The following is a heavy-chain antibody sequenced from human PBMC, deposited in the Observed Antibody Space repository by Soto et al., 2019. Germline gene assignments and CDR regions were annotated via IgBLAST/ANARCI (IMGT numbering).Heavy chain of an antibody. Sequence: SETLSLTCTVSGGSISSGGYFWRWVRQHPGKGLEWIGNIYYSGRTYYNPSLKSRVTISVDTSKNQFSLNLSSVTAADTAVYYCARFAKEENPKVGSWYYFDYWGQGTRVTVSS. V-gene: IGHV4-31*03. CDR3: ARFAKEENPKVGSWYYFDY. CDR2: IYYSGRT. CDR1: GGSISSGGYF. J-gene: IGHJ4*02. D-gene: IGHD6-13*01.